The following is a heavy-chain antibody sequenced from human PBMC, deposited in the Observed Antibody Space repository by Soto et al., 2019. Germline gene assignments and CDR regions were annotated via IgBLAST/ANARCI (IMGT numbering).Heavy chain of an antibody. J-gene: IGHJ6*02. V-gene: IGHV1-69*12. Sequence: QVQVVQSGAEMKKPGSSVKVSCKTSGGTFSTAAISWVRQAPGQGLEWMGGIMPIFRTADYAQKFQGRVTITADESATTAYLELSSLRSEDTAVYYCARDKDRAQLGRNYYYIMDVWGQGTKVTVTS. CDR1: GGTFSTAA. CDR2: IMPIFRTA. D-gene: IGHD3-3*02. CDR3: ARDKDRAQLGRNYYYIMDV.